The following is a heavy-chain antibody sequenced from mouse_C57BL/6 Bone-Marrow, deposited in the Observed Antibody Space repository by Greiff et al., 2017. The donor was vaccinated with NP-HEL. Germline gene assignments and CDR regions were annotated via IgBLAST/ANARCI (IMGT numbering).Heavy chain of an antibody. CDR2: ILPGSGST. V-gene: IGHV1-9*01. CDR1: GYTFTGYW. J-gene: IGHJ4*01. CDR3: ARGGYRRSYAMDY. D-gene: IGHD2-14*01. Sequence: VKLQQSGAELMKPGASVKLSCKATGYTFTGYWIEWVKQRPGHGLEWIGEILPGSGSTHYNEKFKGKATFTADTSSNTAYMQLSSLTTEDAAIYYCARGGYRRSYAMDYWGQGTSVTVSS.